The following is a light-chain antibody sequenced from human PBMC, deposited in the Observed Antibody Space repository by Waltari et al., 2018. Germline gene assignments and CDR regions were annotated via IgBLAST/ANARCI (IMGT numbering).Light chain of an antibody. V-gene: IGKV1-39*01. CDR1: QNIRTH. CDR3: QQSYNSPRT. Sequence: DIQMTQSPSSLSASIGDRIPITCRASQNIRTHLNWYQQKPGKAPKLLIFVASMLHSGVPSRFSGRGCETDFTLTITSLQPEDFAMYFCQQSYNSPRTFGPGTTVD. J-gene: IGKJ3*01. CDR2: VAS.